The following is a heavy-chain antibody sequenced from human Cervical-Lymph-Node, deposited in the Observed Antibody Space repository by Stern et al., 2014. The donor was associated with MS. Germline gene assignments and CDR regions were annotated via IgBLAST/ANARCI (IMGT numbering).Heavy chain of an antibody. V-gene: IGHV1-2*06. D-gene: IGHD5-18*01. CDR2: FNPNSDDP. CDR3: AREATAIIVGIDY. Sequence: QVQLVQSGAKMKTPGASVKVSCKASGYTFTAFFIHWVRHVPGQGLEWMGRFNPNSDDPTYAQKFQDRVTLTRDTSISTAYLELSRLTSADTAVYYCAREATAIIVGIDYWGQGTLVTVSS. J-gene: IGHJ4*02. CDR1: GYTFTAFF.